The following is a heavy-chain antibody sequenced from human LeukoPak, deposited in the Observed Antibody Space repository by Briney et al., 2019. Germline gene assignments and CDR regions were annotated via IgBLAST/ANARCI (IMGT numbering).Heavy chain of an antibody. CDR2: ISVSGDNT. CDR3: ARDQYDTWSRRGNFDS. Sequence: GGSLRLSCAASGFTFSNSAMSWVRQAPGQGLEWVSAISVSGDNTYYADSVRGRFTISRDNSKNTLYLQMNSLRAEDTAVFYCARDQYDTWSRRGNFDSWGQGTLVIVSS. V-gene: IGHV3-23*01. CDR1: GFTFSNSA. J-gene: IGHJ4*02. D-gene: IGHD3/OR15-3a*01.